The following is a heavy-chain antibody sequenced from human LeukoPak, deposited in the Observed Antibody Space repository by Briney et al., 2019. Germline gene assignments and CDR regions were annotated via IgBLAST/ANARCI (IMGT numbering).Heavy chain of an antibody. V-gene: IGHV3-48*02. CDR1: GFTFSSYS. Sequence: GGSLRLSCAASGFTFSSYSMNWVRQAPGKGLEWVSYISSSSSTIYYADSVKGRFTISRDNAKNSLYLQMNSLRDEDTAVYYCARDLRYDSSGYYPGGDYWGQGTLVTVSS. D-gene: IGHD3-22*01. CDR2: ISSSSSTI. CDR3: ARDLRYDSSGYYPGGDY. J-gene: IGHJ4*02.